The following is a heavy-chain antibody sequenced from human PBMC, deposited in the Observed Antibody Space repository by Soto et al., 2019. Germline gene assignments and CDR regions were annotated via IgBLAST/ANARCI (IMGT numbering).Heavy chain of an antibody. CDR3: ARELNTDSSAYYSFAD. Sequence: QVQLVQSGPEVKMPGASVKVSCKTSGYHFTAYGLAWLRQAPGQRPEWMGWVSTNNADTNYAEKFQGRVTMTTDKSTTTTYVELRSLRSDDTAVYYCARELNTDSSAYYSFADWGQGTLVTVSS. CDR1: GYHFTAYG. J-gene: IGHJ4*02. V-gene: IGHV1-18*01. D-gene: IGHD3-22*01. CDR2: VSTNNADT.